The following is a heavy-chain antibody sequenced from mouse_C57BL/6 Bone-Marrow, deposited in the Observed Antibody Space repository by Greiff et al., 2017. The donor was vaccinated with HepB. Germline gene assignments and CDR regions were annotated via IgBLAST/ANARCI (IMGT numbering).Heavy chain of an antibody. CDR1: GYSITSGYY. Sequence: DVKLQESGPGLVKPSQSLYLSCTVSGYSITSGYYWNWIRQFPGNHLEWMGYISYDGSNNYNPSLKNRISITRDTSKNQLFLKLNSVTTEDTATYYCARKGAGLDYWGQGTTLTVSS. CDR3: ARKGAGLDY. CDR2: ISYDGSN. V-gene: IGHV3-6*01. J-gene: IGHJ2*01.